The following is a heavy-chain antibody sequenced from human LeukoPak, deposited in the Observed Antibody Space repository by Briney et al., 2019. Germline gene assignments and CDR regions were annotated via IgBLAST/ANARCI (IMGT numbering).Heavy chain of an antibody. CDR1: GYTFTNNY. J-gene: IGHJ4*02. V-gene: IGHV1-46*01. D-gene: IGHD7-27*01. Sequence: ASVKVSCKASGYTFTNNYLHWVRQAPGQGLEWMGMIYPRDGSTSYAQNFQGRVTVTRDTSTTTVHMELSSLRSDDTAVYYCARGPPNWGYDYWGPGTLVTVSS. CDR3: ARGPPNWGYDY. CDR2: IYPRDGST.